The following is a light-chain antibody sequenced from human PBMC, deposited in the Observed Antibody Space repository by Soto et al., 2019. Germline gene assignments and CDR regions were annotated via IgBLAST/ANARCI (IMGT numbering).Light chain of an antibody. V-gene: IGLV2-8*01. Sequence: QSVLPQPPSASGSPGQSVTISCTGTSSDVGGYTYVYWYQQHPGKAPKLMIYEVSKRPSGVPDRFSGSKSGNTASLTVSGRQAEAAADYSFSTYAGSNLGVFGGGTKLTVL. J-gene: IGLJ3*02. CDR2: EVS. CDR1: SSDVGGYTY. CDR3: STYAGSNLGV.